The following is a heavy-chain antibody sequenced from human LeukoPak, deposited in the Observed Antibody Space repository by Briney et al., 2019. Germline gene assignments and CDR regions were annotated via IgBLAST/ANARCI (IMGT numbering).Heavy chain of an antibody. CDR3: ARGAVVVPAAKGLDY. Sequence: GGSLGLSCAASGFTFSSYWMHWVRQAPGKGLVWVSRINTDGSSTSYADYVKGRFTISRDNAKNTLYLQMNSLRAEDTAVYYCARGAVVVPAAKGLDYWGQGTLVTVSS. J-gene: IGHJ4*02. D-gene: IGHD2-2*01. V-gene: IGHV3-74*01. CDR1: GFTFSSYW. CDR2: INTDGSST.